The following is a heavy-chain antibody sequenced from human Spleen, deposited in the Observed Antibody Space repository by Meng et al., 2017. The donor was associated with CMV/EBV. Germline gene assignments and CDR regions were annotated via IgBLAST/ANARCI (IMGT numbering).Heavy chain of an antibody. CDR1: GYTFTGYY. CDR2: ISPNSGGT. D-gene: IGHD2-21*01. J-gene: IGHJ6*02. Sequence: ASVKVSCKASGYTFTGYYMHWVRQAPGQGLEWMGWISPNSGGTNYAQKFQGRVIITEDTSISTVYMEITRLRSDDTAVYYCARMPHPPYSYRGMDVWGQGTAVTVSS. V-gene: IGHV1-2*02. CDR3: ARMPHPPYSYRGMDV.